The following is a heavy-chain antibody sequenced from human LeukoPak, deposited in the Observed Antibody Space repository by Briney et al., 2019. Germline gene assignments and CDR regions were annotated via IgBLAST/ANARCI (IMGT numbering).Heavy chain of an antibody. CDR1: GFTFSSYS. V-gene: IGHV3-21*01. J-gene: IGHJ4*02. CDR2: ISSSSSYI. Sequence: GGSLRLSCAASGFTFSSYSMNWVRQAPGKGLEWVSSISSSSSYIYYADSVKGRFTISRDNAKNSLYLQMSSLRAEDTAVYYCARDLLLRVEMAAIMGYWGQGTLVTVSS. CDR3: ARDLLLRVEMAAIMGY. D-gene: IGHD5-24*01.